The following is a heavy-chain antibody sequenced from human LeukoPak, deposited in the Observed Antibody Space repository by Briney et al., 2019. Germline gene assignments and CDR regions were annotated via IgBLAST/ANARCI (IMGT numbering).Heavy chain of an antibody. CDR3: ARISDSTKVTAAFDV. J-gene: IGHJ3*01. Sequence: ASVKVSCKTSGDTFRTYDIHWVRQAPGQGLEWMGRIIPIGDIADYAQKFQGRVTMTADKSTTTAYMEVRSLKSEDTAFYYCARISDSTKVTAAFDVWGQGTVVTVS. V-gene: IGHV1-69*04. CDR1: GDTFRTYD. D-gene: IGHD2-21*02. CDR2: IIPIGDIA.